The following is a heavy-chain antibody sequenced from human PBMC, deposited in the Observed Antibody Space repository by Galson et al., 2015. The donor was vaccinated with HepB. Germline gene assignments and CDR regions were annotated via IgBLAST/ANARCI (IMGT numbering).Heavy chain of an antibody. CDR3: ARSSGAIDY. Sequence: SVKVSCKASGYTFTSYYMHWVRQAPGQGLEWMGIISPSGRSTSYAQKFQGRVSMTRDTSTGTVYMEPSSLRSEDAAVYYCARSSGAIDYWGQGTLVTVSS. D-gene: IGHD6-19*01. CDR1: GYTFTSYY. CDR2: ISPSGRST. V-gene: IGHV1-46*01. J-gene: IGHJ4*02.